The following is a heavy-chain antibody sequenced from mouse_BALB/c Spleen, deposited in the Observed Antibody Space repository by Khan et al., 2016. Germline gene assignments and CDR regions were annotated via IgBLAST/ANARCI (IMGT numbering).Heavy chain of an antibody. CDR2: IWGDGST. CDR1: GFSITGFA. V-gene: IGHV2-6-7*01. D-gene: IGHD2-4*01. CDR3: ASYYDYDGGFAY. J-gene: IGHJ3*01. Sequence: QVQLKESGPGLVAPSQSLSITCTVSGFSITGFAVNWVRQPPGKGLEWLGVIWGDGSTDYDSALKPRLSISKDNSKSQVFLKMNSLQTDDTARYYCASYYDYDGGFAYWGQGTLVTVAA.